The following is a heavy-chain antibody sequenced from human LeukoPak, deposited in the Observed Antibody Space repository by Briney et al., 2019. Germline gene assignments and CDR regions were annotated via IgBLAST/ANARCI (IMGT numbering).Heavy chain of an antibody. V-gene: IGHV3-7*03. J-gene: IGHJ4*02. CDR2: IKQDGSEK. Sequence: GGSLRLSCAASGFTFSSYWMSWVRQAPGKGLEWVANIKQDGSEKYYVDSVKGRFTISRDNAKNSLYLQMNSLRAEDTAVYYCARGRSDSSSWYEVYYFDYWGQGTLVTVSS. CDR3: ARGRSDSSSWYEVYYFDY. CDR1: GFTFSSYW. D-gene: IGHD6-13*01.